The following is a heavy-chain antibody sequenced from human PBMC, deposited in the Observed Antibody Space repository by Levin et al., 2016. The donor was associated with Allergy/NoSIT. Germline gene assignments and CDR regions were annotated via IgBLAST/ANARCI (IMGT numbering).Heavy chain of an antibody. J-gene: IGHJ4*02. V-gene: IGHV3-30*02. Sequence: WIRQPPGKGLEWVAFIRYDGSNKYYADSVKGRFTISRDNSKNTLYLQMNSLRAEDTAVYYCAKVESPLDIVVVPAAAYDFDYWGQGTLVTVSS. CDR2: IRYDGSNK. D-gene: IGHD2-2*01. CDR3: AKVESPLDIVVVPAAAYDFDY.